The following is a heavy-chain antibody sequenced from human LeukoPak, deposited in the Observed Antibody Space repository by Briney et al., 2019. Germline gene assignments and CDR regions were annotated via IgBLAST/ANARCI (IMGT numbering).Heavy chain of an antibody. J-gene: IGHJ4*02. V-gene: IGHV6-1*01. Sequence: SQTLSLACAISGDSVSCNNGAWNWMRQSPSRGLEWLGRTYYRSKWYDDYAGSVKGRISISPDTSKNQLSLQLYSETPEDTAVYYCATDVGTSGWYTFDYWGQGTLVTVSS. CDR3: ATDVGTSGWYTFDY. CDR1: GDSVSCNNGA. CDR2: TYYRSKWYD. D-gene: IGHD6-19*01.